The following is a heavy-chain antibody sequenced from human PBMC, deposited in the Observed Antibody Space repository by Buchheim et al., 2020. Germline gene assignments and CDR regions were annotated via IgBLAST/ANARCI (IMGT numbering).Heavy chain of an antibody. CDR1: GFTFNNAW. D-gene: IGHD3-3*01. V-gene: IGHV3-15*01. Sequence: EVQLVESGGGLVKPGGSLRLSCAASGFTFNNAWMNWVRQAPGKGLEWVGRIKSKTDGGTTDYAAPVKGRFSISRDDSENTLYLQMNNLKTDDTAVYYCTTEGHDFWSGYVGYFDYWGQGSL. CDR2: IKSKTDGGTT. J-gene: IGHJ4*02. CDR3: TTEGHDFWSGYVGYFDY.